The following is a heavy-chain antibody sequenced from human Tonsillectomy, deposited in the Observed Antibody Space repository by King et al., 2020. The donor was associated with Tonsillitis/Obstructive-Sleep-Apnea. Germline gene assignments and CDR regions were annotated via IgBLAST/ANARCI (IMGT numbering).Heavy chain of an antibody. CDR2: IYYSGST. CDR3: ARHEIMVYARKYNCFDP. J-gene: IGHJ5*02. Sequence: QLQESGPGLVKSSETMSLTCTVSGGYIRSSSYYWGWIRQPPGKGLEWIGSIYYSGSTYYKPSLQSRFTVSVDTSKNEFSLKLSSVTAADTAVYYCARHEIMVYARKYNCFDPWGQGTLVTVSS. CDR1: GGYIRSSSYY. V-gene: IGHV4-39*01. D-gene: IGHD2-8*01.